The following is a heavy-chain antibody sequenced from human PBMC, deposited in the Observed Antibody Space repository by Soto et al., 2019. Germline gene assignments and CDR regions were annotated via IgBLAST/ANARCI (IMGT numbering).Heavy chain of an antibody. CDR1: GYTFTSYC. J-gene: IGHJ4*02. CDR3: ARGGDILTGYYKVLDY. Sequence: GASVKVSCKASGYTFTSYCMHWVRQAPGQGLEWMGIINPSGGSTSYAQKFQGRVTMTRDTSTSTVYMELSSLRSEGTAVYNCARGGDILTGYYKVLDYWGQGTLVTVSS. D-gene: IGHD3-9*01. V-gene: IGHV1-46*03. CDR2: INPSGGST.